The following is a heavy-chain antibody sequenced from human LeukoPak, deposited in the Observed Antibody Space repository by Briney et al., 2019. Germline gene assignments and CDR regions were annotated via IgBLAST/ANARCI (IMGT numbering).Heavy chain of an antibody. V-gene: IGHV3-30*02. Sequence: QSGGSLRLSCAASGFTFSSYGMHWVRQAPGKGLEWVAFIRYDGSNKYYADSVKGRFTISRDNSKNTLYLQMNSLRAEDTAVYYCVLAVTLDYWGQGTLVTVSS. CDR2: IRYDGSNK. CDR3: VLAVTLDY. D-gene: IGHD2-21*02. J-gene: IGHJ4*02. CDR1: GFTFSSYG.